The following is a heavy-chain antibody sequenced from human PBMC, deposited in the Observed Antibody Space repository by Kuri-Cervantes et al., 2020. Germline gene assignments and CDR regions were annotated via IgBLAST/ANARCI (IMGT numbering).Heavy chain of an antibody. Sequence: GESLKISCASSGFTFSSYWMHWVRQAPGMGLVWVSHINEDGSHTNYADSVKGRFTISRDNAKSTLYLQMNSLTVEDTAIYYCTRARYYSGWEQRWGQGTLVAVSS. D-gene: IGHD3-10*01. J-gene: IGHJ4*02. CDR1: GFTFSSYW. CDR2: INEDGSHT. CDR3: TRARYYSGWEQR. V-gene: IGHV3-74*01.